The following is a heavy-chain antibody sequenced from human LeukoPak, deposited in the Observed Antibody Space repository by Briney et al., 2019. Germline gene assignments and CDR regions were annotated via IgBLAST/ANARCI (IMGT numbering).Heavy chain of an antibody. CDR2: IYYSVSS. Sequence: PSETLSLTCNVSGGSISGYHWSWIRQPPGKGLEWLGYIYYSVSSNYNPSLKSRVTISADTSKNQFSLKLSSVTAADTAVYYCARVPRSYYYYYYMDVWGKGTTVTVSS. CDR1: GGSISGYH. CDR3: ARVPRSYYYYYYMDV. V-gene: IGHV4-59*01. J-gene: IGHJ6*03.